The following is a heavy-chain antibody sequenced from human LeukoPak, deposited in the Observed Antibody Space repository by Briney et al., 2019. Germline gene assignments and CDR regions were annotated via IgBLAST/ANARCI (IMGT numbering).Heavy chain of an antibody. CDR2: IWYDGSNK. V-gene: IGHV3-33*01. Sequence: GGSLRLSYAASGFNCSSYGMLWVRQAPGKGLEWVAVIWYDGSNKYYADSVKGRFTISRDNSKNTLYLQMNSLRAEDTAVYYCATWTGYSSSLDVWGQGTTVTVSS. J-gene: IGHJ6*02. CDR1: GFNCSSYG. D-gene: IGHD6-13*01. CDR3: ATWTGYSSSLDV.